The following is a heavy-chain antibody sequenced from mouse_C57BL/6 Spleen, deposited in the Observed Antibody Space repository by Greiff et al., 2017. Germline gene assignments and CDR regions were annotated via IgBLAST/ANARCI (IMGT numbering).Heavy chain of an antibody. D-gene: IGHD2-3*01. CDR1: GYSFTDYN. V-gene: IGHV1-39*01. Sequence: VQLQQSGPELVKPGASVKISCKASGYSFTDYNMNWVKQSNGKSLEWIGVINPNNGTTNYNQKFKGKATFTVDQSSSTAYMQLNSLTSEDSAIYYCAISGYCYWYFDVWGKGTTVTVSS. CDR3: AISGYCYWYFDV. J-gene: IGHJ1*03. CDR2: INPNNGTT.